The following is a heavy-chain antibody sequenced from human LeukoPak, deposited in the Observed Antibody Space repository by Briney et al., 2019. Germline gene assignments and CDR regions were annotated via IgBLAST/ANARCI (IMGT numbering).Heavy chain of an antibody. CDR1: GFTFSNYG. CDR3: ARDVDLALDY. V-gene: IGHV3-30*03. CDR2: LSHDEAHN. Sequence: GGSLRLSCVASGFTFSNYGMHWVRQAPDKGLEWVAVLSHDEAHNYYADSVKGRFTIYRDISKSTLYLQMNSLRDDDTALYYCARDVDLALDYWGPGTLVTVSS. J-gene: IGHJ4*02.